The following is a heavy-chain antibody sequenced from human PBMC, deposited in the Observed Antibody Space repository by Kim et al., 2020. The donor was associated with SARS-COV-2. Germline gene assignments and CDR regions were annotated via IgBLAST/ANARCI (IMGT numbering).Heavy chain of an antibody. V-gene: IGHV1-69*01. CDR3: ARVWDYYDLPSAFDI. J-gene: IGHJ3*02. D-gene: IGHD3-22*01. Sequence: QKFQGRVTITADESTSTAYMELSSLRSEDTAVYYCARVWDYYDLPSAFDIWGQGTMVTVSS.